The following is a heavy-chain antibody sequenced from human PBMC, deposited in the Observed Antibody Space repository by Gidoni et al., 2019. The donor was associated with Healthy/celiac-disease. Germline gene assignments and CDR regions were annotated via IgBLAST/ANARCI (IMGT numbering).Heavy chain of an antibody. CDR2: IKQDGSEN. J-gene: IGHJ6*02. Sequence: EVQLVESGGGLVQPGGSLRLSCADSGLTVSIYWMTWGRQAPGKGLEWVASIKQDGSENYYVDSVKVRFTIPRDNAKNSLYLQMNSLRAEDTAVYYCARDWYWNDPLPVMYVWGQGTTVTVSS. CDR1: GLTVSIYW. CDR3: ARDWYWNDPLPVMYV. D-gene: IGHD1-1*01. V-gene: IGHV3-7*03.